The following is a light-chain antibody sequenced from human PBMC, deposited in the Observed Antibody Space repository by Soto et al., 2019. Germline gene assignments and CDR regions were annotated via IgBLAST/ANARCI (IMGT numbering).Light chain of an antibody. CDR3: QQYGSSPWT. V-gene: IGKV3-20*01. Sequence: EIVLTQSPGPLSLSPGERATLSCRASQSVSSSYLGWYQQKPGQAPRLLIYGASSRATGIPDRFSGSGSGTDCTLTISRLEPEEFAVYYCQQYGSSPWTFGQGTKVVIK. J-gene: IGKJ1*01. CDR1: QSVSSSY. CDR2: GAS.